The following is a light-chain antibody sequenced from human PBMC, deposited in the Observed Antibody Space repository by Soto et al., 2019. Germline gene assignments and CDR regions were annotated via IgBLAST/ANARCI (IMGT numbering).Light chain of an antibody. CDR3: QQYGSSLYT. V-gene: IGKV3-20*01. CDR2: DAS. J-gene: IGKJ2*01. CDR1: QSVSSSY. Sequence: EIVMTQSPGTLSLSPGERATLSCRASQSVSSSYLAWYQQKPGQAPVLLIYDASSRATGIPDRFSGSGSGTDFTLTISSLEPEDFAVYYCQQYGSSLYTFGQGTKLEIK.